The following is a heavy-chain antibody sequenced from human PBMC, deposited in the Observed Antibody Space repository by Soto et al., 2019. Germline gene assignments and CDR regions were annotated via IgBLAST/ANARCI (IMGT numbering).Heavy chain of an antibody. CDR2: ISYDGGDK. CDR3: ARDVSFVEDPLYYFDY. J-gene: IGHJ4*02. V-gene: IGHV3-30-3*01. D-gene: IGHD3-10*01. Sequence: VQLLESGGGLVQPGGSLRLSCAASGFTFGRYAMTWVRQAPGKGLQWVAVISYDGGDKYYADSVKGRFTISRDNSKSTLYLQMNSLRAEDTAVYYCARDVSFVEDPLYYFDYWGQGTLVTDSS. CDR1: GFTFGRYA.